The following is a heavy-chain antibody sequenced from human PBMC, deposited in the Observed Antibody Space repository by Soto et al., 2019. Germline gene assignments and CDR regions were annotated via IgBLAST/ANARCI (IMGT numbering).Heavy chain of an antibody. CDR2: IYYSGTT. Sequence: SETLSLTCTVSGGSVSSVSYYWIWIRQPPGKGLEWIGFIYYSGTTHYNPSLKSRGTISVDTSKKQFSLKLTSVTAADTAVYYWARERTGDTAFLHYCGRGTLVTVTS. J-gene: IGHJ4*02. CDR3: ARERTGDTAFLHY. V-gene: IGHV4-61*01. CDR1: GGSVSSVSYY. D-gene: IGHD1-1*01.